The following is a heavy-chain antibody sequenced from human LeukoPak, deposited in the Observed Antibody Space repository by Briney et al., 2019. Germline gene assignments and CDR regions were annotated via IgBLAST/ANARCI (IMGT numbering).Heavy chain of an antibody. Sequence: PGGSLRLSCAASGFTFSSYWMSWVRQAPGKGLEGVANIKLDGSEKYYVDSVKGRFTISRDSAKNSLYLQMNSLRAEDTAVYYCARVSAAHYYFDSWGQGTLVTVSS. V-gene: IGHV3-7*01. J-gene: IGHJ4*02. D-gene: IGHD2-2*01. CDR1: GFTFSSYW. CDR2: IKLDGSEK. CDR3: ARVSAAHYYFDS.